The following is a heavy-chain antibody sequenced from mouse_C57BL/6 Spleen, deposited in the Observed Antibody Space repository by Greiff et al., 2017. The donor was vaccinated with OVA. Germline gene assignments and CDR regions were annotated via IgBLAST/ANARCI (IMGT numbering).Heavy chain of an antibody. D-gene: IGHD2-3*01. Sequence: EVQLQESGGGLVKPGGSLKLSCAASGFTFSSYAMSWVRQTPEKRLEWVATISDGGSYTYYPDNVKGRFTISRDNAKNNLYLQMSHLKSEDTAMYYCARDHDGYYGFAYWGQGTLVTVSA. J-gene: IGHJ3*01. CDR2: ISDGGSYT. V-gene: IGHV5-4*01. CDR1: GFTFSSYA. CDR3: ARDHDGYYGFAY.